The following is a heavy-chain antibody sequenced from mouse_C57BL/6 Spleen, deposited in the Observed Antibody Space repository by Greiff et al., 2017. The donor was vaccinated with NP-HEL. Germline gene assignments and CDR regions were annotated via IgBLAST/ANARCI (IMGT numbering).Heavy chain of an antibody. CDR3: TTFGGVDY. Sequence: EVKLMESGAELVRPGASVKLSCTASGFNIKDDYMHWVKQRPEQGLEWIGWIDPENGDTEYASKFQGKATITADTSSNTAYLQLSSLTSEDTAVYYCTTFGGVDYWGQGTTLTVSS. J-gene: IGHJ2*01. CDR2: IDPENGDT. D-gene: IGHD3-1*01. CDR1: GFNIKDDY. V-gene: IGHV14-4*01.